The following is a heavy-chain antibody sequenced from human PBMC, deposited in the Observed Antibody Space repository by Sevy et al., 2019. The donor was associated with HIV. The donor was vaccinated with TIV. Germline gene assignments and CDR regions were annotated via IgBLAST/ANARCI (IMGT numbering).Heavy chain of an antibody. CDR3: AKDHYDYRTGYYGYYGMDV. J-gene: IGHJ6*02. Sequence: GGSLRLSCAASGFRFSDYGMHWVRQAPGKGLEWVSLIRFDGSMKYIAESVKSRLTISRDKVKDTLYLQMNSLRPEDTAVYYCAKDHYDYRTGYYGYYGMDVWGQGTTVTVSS. V-gene: IGHV3-30*02. CDR1: GFRFSDYG. D-gene: IGHD3-3*01. CDR2: IRFDGSMK.